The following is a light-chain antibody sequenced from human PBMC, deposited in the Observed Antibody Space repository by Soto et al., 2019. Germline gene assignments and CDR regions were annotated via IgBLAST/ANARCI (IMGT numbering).Light chain of an antibody. CDR3: EQYDTLPNT. CDR2: DAS. V-gene: IGKV1-33*01. CDR1: QDISNY. Sequence: DIQMTQSPSSLSASVGDRVTITCQASQDISNYLNWYQQKPGKAPKLLIYDASNLETGVTSRFSGSGSGTDFTFTINSLQPEDIATYYCEQYDTLPNTFGQGTKLEL. J-gene: IGKJ2*01.